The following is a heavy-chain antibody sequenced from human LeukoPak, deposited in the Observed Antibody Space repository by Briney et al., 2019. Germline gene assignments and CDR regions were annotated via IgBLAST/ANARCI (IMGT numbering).Heavy chain of an antibody. CDR3: ARSAGHCANGVCYSYNWFDP. J-gene: IGHJ5*02. CDR1: GHSFMNSW. V-gene: IGHV5-51*01. CDR2: IYPDDSDT. D-gene: IGHD2-8*01. Sequence: GESLKISCQGSGHSFMNSWIAWVRQQPGKGLEWMGIIYPDDSDTRYNPSFQGQVTISADKSISTAYLQWSSLKAADTAMYYRARSAGHCANGVCYSYNWFDPWGQGTLVTVSS.